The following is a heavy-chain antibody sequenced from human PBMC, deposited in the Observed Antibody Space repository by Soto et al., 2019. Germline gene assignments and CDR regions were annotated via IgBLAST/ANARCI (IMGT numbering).Heavy chain of an antibody. CDR3: AKDTGLAGFDY. Sequence: GGSLRLSCAASGFTFSSYAMSWVRQAPGKGLEWVSAISDSGDKTYYADSVKGRFTISRDNSKNTLYLQMNSLRAEDTAVYYCAKDTGLAGFDYWGQGTLVTVSS. CDR2: ISDSGDKT. D-gene: IGHD4-17*01. V-gene: IGHV3-23*01. J-gene: IGHJ4*02. CDR1: GFTFSSYA.